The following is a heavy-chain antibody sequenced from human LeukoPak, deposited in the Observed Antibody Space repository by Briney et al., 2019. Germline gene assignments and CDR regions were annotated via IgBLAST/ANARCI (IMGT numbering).Heavy chain of an antibody. CDR3: ARTYDFWSGYYSHYGMDV. J-gene: IGHJ6*02. V-gene: IGHV3-21*01. CDR1: GFTFDDYA. D-gene: IGHD3-3*01. CDR2: ISSSSSYI. Sequence: PGGSLRLSCAASGFTFDDYAMHWVRQAPGKGLEWVSSISSSSSYIYYADSVKGRFTISRDNAKNSLYLQMNSLRAEDTAVYYCARTYDFWSGYYSHYGMDVWGQGTTVTVSS.